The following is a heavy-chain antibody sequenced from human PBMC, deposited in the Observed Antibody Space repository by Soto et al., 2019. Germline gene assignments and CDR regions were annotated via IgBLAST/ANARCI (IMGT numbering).Heavy chain of an antibody. D-gene: IGHD1-26*01. J-gene: IGHJ4*02. Sequence: PGGSLRLSCAVSGFTFNDYAMSWVRQAPGKGLEWVSSIGRGDETTFYADSVRGRFTISRDKTNDTLFLQMNSLRVEDTAVYYCAKRVGATVFDYWGQGTLVTVSS. CDR1: GFTFNDYA. CDR3: AKRVGATVFDY. CDR2: IGRGDETT. V-gene: IGHV3-23*01.